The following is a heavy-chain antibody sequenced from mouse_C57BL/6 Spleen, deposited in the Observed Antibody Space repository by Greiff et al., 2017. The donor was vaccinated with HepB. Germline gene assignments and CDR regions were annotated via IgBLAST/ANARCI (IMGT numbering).Heavy chain of an antibody. CDR3: ASGGDYDGYYFDY. CDR1: GYTFTSYW. Sequence: VQLQQPGAELVKPGASVKMSCKASGYTFTSYWITWVKQRPGQGLEWIGDIYPGSGSTNYNEKFKSKATLTVDTSSSTAYMQLSSLTSEDSAVYYCASGGDYDGYYFDYWGQGTTLTVSS. J-gene: IGHJ2*01. D-gene: IGHD2-4*01. CDR2: IYPGSGST. V-gene: IGHV1-55*01.